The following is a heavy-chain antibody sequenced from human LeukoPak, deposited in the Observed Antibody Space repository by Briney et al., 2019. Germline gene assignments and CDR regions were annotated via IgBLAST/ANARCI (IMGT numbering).Heavy chain of an antibody. Sequence: PGGSLRLSCAASGFTFDDYGMTWVRQAPGKGLEWVSSDGSGTGYTDSVKGRFTVSRDNARNTLYLQMNSLRAEDTAVYYCAKSGLNRFDYWGQGTLVTVSS. D-gene: IGHD2-15*01. V-gene: IGHV3-20*04. CDR2: DGSGT. J-gene: IGHJ4*02. CDR1: GFTFDDYG. CDR3: AKSGLNRFDY.